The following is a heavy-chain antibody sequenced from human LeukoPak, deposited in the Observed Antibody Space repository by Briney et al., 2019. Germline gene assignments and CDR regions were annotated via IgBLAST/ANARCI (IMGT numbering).Heavy chain of an antibody. CDR2: IGSHESNT. CDR3: AREAAAGTFYYYYYMDV. V-gene: IGHV3-74*01. D-gene: IGHD6-13*01. CDR1: GFTFSTYW. Sequence: GGSLRLSCAASGFTFSTYWMHWVGRAPGKGLVWVSRIGSHESNTSYADSVKGRFTISRDNAKNTLYLQMNSPRAEDTAVYYCAREAAAGTFYYYYYMDVWGKGTTVTVSS. J-gene: IGHJ6*03.